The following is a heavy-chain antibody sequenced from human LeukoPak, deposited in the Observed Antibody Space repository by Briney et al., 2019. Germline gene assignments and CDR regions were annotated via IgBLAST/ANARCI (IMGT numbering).Heavy chain of an antibody. CDR3: ARGPGSYYSPLFDY. CDR2: IYYSGST. J-gene: IGHJ4*02. D-gene: IGHD3-10*01. V-gene: IGHV4-30-4*01. CDR1: GGSISSGDYY. Sequence: PSETLSLTCTVSGGSISSGDYYWSWIRQPPGKGLEWIGYIYYSGSTYYNPSLKSRVTISVDTSKNQFSLKLSSVTAADTAVYYRARGPGSYYSPLFDYWGQGTLITVSS.